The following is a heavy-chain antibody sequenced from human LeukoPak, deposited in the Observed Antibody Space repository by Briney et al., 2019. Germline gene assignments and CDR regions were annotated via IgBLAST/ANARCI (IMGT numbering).Heavy chain of an antibody. CDR3: ARAGYGYLYFDL. Sequence: GGSLGLSCAASGFTFSSYDMHWVRQATGKGLEWVSAIGTAGDTYYPGSVKGRFTISRENAKNSLYLQMNSLRAGDTAVYYCARAGYGYLYFDLWGRGTLVTVSS. CDR1: GFTFSSYD. D-gene: IGHD5-18*01. V-gene: IGHV3-13*01. CDR2: IGTAGDT. J-gene: IGHJ2*01.